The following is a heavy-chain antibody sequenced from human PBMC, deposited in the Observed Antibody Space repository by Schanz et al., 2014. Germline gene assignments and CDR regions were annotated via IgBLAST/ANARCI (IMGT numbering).Heavy chain of an antibody. CDR2: VWSDGNTK. V-gene: IGHV3-33*01. Sequence: QVQLVESGGGVVRPGRSLRLSCATSGFTFSRFGMHWVRQAPGKGPEWVALVWSDGNTKYYVDSVKGRFTIPRDDSMTTLHLTMDGLRVEDTAVYYCARDAVSLVAEGFIVVWGKGTPVTVSS. CDR1: GFTFSRFG. CDR3: ARDAVSLVAEGFIVV. D-gene: IGHD2-8*02. J-gene: IGHJ6*04.